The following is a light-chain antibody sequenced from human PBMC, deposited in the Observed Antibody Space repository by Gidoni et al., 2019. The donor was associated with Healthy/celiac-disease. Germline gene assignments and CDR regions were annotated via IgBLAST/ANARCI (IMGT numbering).Light chain of an antibody. CDR2: GKN. J-gene: IGLJ1*01. V-gene: IGLV3-19*01. Sequence: SSELTQDPAVSVALGQTVRITCQGDSLRSYYASWYQQKPGQAPVLVIYGKNNRPSGIPDRFSGSSSGNTVSLTITGAQAEDEADYYCNSRDSSGNHRYVFGTGTKVTVL. CDR1: SLRSYY. CDR3: NSRDSSGNHRYV.